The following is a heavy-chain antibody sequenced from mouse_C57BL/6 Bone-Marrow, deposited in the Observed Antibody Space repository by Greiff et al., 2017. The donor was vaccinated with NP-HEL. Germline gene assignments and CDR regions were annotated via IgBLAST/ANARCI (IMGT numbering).Heavy chain of an antibody. Sequence: VQLQQSGAELVKPGASVKMSCKASGYTFTSYWITWVKQRPGQGLEWIGDIYPGSGSTTYNDKFKSKATLTVETSSSKAYMQLSSLTSEDSAVYYCARLLRYHWYFDVWGTGITGHRLL. CDR1: GYTFTSYW. CDR2: IYPGSGST. D-gene: IGHD1-1*01. J-gene: IGHJ1*03. V-gene: IGHV1-55*01. CDR3: ARLLRYHWYFDV.